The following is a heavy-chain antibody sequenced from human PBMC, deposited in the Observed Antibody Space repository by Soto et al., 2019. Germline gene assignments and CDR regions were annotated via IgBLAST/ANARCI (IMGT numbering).Heavy chain of an antibody. D-gene: IGHD3-22*01. CDR2: ISPGNGNT. CDR3: ARGGYFDSSNYLAY. Sequence: ASVKVSCKASGYTFTSYGMNWVRQAPGRGLEWMGWISPGNGNTKYSQKFQGRVNIERDTSASTAYMELSGLRSEDTAVYYCARGGYFDSSNYLAYWGLGTLVTVSS. J-gene: IGHJ4*02. V-gene: IGHV1-3*01. CDR1: GYTFTSYG.